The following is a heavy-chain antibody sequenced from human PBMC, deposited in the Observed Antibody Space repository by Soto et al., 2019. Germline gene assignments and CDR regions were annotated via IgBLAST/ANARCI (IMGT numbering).Heavy chain of an antibody. D-gene: IGHD3-3*01. J-gene: IGHJ4*02. V-gene: IGHV3-9*01. Sequence: EVQLVESGGGLVQPGRSLRLSCAASGFTFDDYAMHWVRQAPGKGLEWVSGISWNSGSIGYADSVKGRFTISRDNAKNSLYLQMNSLRAEDTALYYCAKEQFWSGCYFFDYWGQGTLVTVSS. CDR3: AKEQFWSGCYFFDY. CDR1: GFTFDDYA. CDR2: ISWNSGSI.